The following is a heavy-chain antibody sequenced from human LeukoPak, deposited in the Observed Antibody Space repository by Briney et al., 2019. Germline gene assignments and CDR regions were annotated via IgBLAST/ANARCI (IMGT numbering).Heavy chain of an antibody. D-gene: IGHD4/OR15-4a*01. Sequence: GGSLRLSCAASGFTFSSYAMSWVRQAPGKGPEWVSAVTASGTNAYYADSVKGRFTTSRDNSKNTFFLHMDNLRAEDTAIYYCAKSDYGYYFDHWGHGTLVTVSS. V-gene: IGHV3-23*01. CDR1: GFTFSSYA. CDR3: AKSDYGYYFDH. CDR2: VTASGTNA. J-gene: IGHJ4*01.